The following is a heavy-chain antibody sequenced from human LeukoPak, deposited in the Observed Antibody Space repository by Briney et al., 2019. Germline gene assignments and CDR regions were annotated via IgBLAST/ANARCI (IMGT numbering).Heavy chain of an antibody. D-gene: IGHD2-2*01. J-gene: IGHJ6*03. CDR2: IYYSGST. Sequence: SETLSLTCTVSGGSISSYYWSWIRQPPGKGLEWIGYIYYSGSTNYNPSLKSRVTISLDTSKNQFSLKLSSVTAADTAVYYCASFGVPAALDYYYMDVWGKGTTVTVSS. V-gene: IGHV4-59*01. CDR3: ASFGVPAALDYYYMDV. CDR1: GGSISSYY.